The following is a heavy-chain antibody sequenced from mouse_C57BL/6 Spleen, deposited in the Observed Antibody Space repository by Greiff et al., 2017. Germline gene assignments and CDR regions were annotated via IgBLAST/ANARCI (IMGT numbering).Heavy chain of an antibody. J-gene: IGHJ4*01. CDR1: GYTFTSYW. Sequence: QVQLQQPGAELVKPGASVKLSCKASGYTFTSYWMHWVKQRPGRGLEWIGRIDPNSGGNKYNEKFKSKATLTVDKPSSTAYMQLSSLTSEDSAVYYCARRIDYENDEESYYAMDYWGQGTSVTVSS. D-gene: IGHD2-4*01. CDR2: IDPNSGGN. V-gene: IGHV1-72*01. CDR3: ARRIDYENDEESYYAMDY.